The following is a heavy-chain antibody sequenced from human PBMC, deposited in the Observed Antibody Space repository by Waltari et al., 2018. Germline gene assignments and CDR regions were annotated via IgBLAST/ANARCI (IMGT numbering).Heavy chain of an antibody. Sequence: EVQLVQSGAEVKKPGESLRISCEGSGYDFSTYWITWVRHMPGKGLEWMGRIDPSDSYTNYSPSFRGHVTISVDRSISTAYIQWSGLRASDTAIYYWARTSTRDFYYMDVWGKGTTVTVSS. D-gene: IGHD1-1*01. V-gene: IGHV5-10-1*01. J-gene: IGHJ6*03. CDR1: GYDFSTYW. CDR2: IDPSDSYT. CDR3: ARTSTRDFYYMDV.